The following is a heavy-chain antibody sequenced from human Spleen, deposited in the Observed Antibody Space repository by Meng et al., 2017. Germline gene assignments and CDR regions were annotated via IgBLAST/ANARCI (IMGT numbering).Heavy chain of an antibody. V-gene: IGHV1-2*06. J-gene: IGHJ4*02. CDR2: INPKSGDT. D-gene: IGHD6-13*01. Sequence: QGRVVQCGGEVKKPGASVKVSCKASGYTFPDYWLHWVRRAPGQGLEWMGRINPKSGDTHYAQRFQGRVTMTGDTSISTAYMELSGLRSDDTAMYYCARDEDISAAGKLFGDYWGQGTLVTVSS. CDR1: GYTFPDYW. CDR3: ARDEDISAAGKLFGDY.